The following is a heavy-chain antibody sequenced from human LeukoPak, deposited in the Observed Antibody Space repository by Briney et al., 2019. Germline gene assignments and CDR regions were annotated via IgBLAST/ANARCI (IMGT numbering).Heavy chain of an antibody. J-gene: IGHJ4*02. CDR1: GGSISSYY. D-gene: IGHD5-12*01. CDR2: IFYSGST. Sequence: PSETLSLTCSVSGGSISSYYWRWIRQPPGKGLEWIAYIFYSGSTNYNPSLKSRVTISVDTSKNQFSLKLSSVTAADTAVYYCARGGSSGYDPFDYWGQGTLVTVSS. CDR3: ARGGSSGYDPFDY. V-gene: IGHV4-59*01.